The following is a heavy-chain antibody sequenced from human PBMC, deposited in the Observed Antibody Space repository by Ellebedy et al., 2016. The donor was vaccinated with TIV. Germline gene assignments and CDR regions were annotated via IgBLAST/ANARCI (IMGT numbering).Heavy chain of an antibody. J-gene: IGHJ4*02. V-gene: IGHV3-9*01. CDR2: ISKNSGSV. Sequence: SLKISCAASGFKFGDYYMYWVRQAPGKGLEWVSGISKNSGSVCYADPVKGRFTISRDNAKNSLYLQMNSLRGEDTALYYCARSYYGSGSPDYWGQGTLVTVSS. CDR3: ARSYYGSGSPDY. CDR1: GFKFGDYY. D-gene: IGHD3-10*01.